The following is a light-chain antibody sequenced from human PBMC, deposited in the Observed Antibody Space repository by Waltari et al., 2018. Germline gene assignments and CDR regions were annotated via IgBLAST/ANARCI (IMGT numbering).Light chain of an antibody. J-gene: IGKJ2*01. Sequence: EIVMTQSPATLSVSPGERATLSCRASQSVSSNLAWYQQKPGQAPRLLIYGASTRATGIPARFSGSGCGTEFTLTISSMQSEDFAVYYCQQYNNWLPYTFGQGTKLEIK. CDR1: QSVSSN. CDR2: GAS. CDR3: QQYNNWLPYT. V-gene: IGKV3-15*01.